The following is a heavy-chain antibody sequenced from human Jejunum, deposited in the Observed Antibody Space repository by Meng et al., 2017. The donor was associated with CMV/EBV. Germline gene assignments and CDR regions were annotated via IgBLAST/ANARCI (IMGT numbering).Heavy chain of an antibody. D-gene: IGHD3-22*01. CDR1: SSGDYY. V-gene: IGHV4-30-4*08. Sequence: SSGDYYWNLIRQPPGKGLEWIGNVYYSGSTHYNPSLKSRVSISVDTSKNQFSLKLSSVTAADTAVYYCAREEQYYYDSSSYGMDVWGQGTTVTVSS. J-gene: IGHJ6*02. CDR2: VYYSGST. CDR3: AREEQYYYDSSSYGMDV.